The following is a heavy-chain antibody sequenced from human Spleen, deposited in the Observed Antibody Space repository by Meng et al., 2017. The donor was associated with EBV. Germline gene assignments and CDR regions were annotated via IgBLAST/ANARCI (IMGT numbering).Heavy chain of an antibody. Sequence: HLQRHGSGPGQVKPSGSLFLTCTVSVGSISSSDYYWGWIRQPPGKGLEWIGSIFYNGNTYYNPSLKSRVTISVDTSKNQFSLKLNSVTAADTAVYYCARHGMAATIDLFDYWGQGTLVTVSS. CDR3: ARHGMAATIDLFDY. V-gene: IGHV4-39*01. CDR2: IFYNGNT. J-gene: IGHJ4*02. CDR1: VGSISSSDYY. D-gene: IGHD5-24*01.